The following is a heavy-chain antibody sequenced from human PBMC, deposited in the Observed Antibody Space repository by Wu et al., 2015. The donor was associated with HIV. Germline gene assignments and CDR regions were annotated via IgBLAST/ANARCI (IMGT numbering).Heavy chain of an antibody. Sequence: QLVQSGAEVKKPGASVKVSCKASGYSFTSQGINWVRQAPGQGLEWMGWINPNSGGTNYAQKFQGRVTMTRDTSISTAYMELSRLRSDDTAVYFCTRGPDFDYWGQGTLVTVSS. CDR3: TRGPDFDY. CDR1: GYSFTSQG. CDR2: INPNSGGT. V-gene: IGHV1-2*02. J-gene: IGHJ4*02.